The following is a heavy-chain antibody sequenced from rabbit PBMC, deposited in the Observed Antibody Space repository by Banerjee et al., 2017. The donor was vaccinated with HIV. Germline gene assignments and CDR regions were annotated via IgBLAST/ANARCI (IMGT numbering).Heavy chain of an antibody. Sequence: QSLEESGGDLVKPGASLTLTCTASGFSFSSSYYMCWVRQAPGKGLEWIACIYAGSSGYTYYASWAKGRFTISKTSSTTVTLQMTSLTAADTATYFCARVNAGSSGYPYYFNLWGPGTLVTVS. CDR2: IYAGSSGYT. V-gene: IGHV1S40*01. CDR3: ARVNAGSSGYPYYFNL. D-gene: IGHD1-1*01. CDR1: GFSFSSSYY. J-gene: IGHJ4*01.